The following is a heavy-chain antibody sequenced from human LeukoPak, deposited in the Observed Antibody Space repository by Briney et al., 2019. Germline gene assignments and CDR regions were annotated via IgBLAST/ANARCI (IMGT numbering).Heavy chain of an antibody. CDR1: GGSISSSSYY. D-gene: IGHD4-17*01. CDR2: IYYSGST. J-gene: IGHJ4*02. Sequence: SETLSLTCTVSGGSISSSSYYWGWIRQPPGKGLEWIGSIYYSGSTYYNPSLKSRVTISVDTSKNQFSLKLTSVTAADTAVYYCARHTTDGQSFDYWGQGTLVTVSS. CDR3: ARHTTDGQSFDY. V-gene: IGHV4-39*01.